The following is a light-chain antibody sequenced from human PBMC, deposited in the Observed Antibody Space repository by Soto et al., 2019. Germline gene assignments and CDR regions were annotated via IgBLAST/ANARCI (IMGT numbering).Light chain of an antibody. Sequence: DIHMTQSPSTLSASVGARVTITCRASQSISNWLAWYQQKQGKAPKLLIYDASSLESGVPSRFSGSGSGTEFTLTISSLQPDDFATYYCQQYNSYWGTFGQGTKVDIK. CDR2: DAS. J-gene: IGKJ1*01. CDR3: QQYNSYWGT. CDR1: QSISNW. V-gene: IGKV1-5*01.